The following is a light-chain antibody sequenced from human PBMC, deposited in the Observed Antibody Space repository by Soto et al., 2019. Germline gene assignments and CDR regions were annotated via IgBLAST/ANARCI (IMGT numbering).Light chain of an antibody. Sequence: EIVMTQSPATLSVSPGERATLSCRASQSISTELAWYQQKPGQPPRLLIYSASTSAPGVPARITCSGSGSEFTLTISGLQSEDFAVYYCQPGHNWPLTFGQGTRLEI. J-gene: IGKJ2*01. CDR2: SAS. CDR3: QPGHNWPLT. V-gene: IGKV3-15*01. CDR1: QSISTE.